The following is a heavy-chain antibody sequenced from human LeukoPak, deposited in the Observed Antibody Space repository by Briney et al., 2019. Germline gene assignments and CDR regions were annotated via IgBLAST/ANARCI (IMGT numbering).Heavy chain of an antibody. D-gene: IGHD3-16*01. CDR1: GYSISSGYY. CDR2: IHYSGST. V-gene: IGHV4-38-2*01. Sequence: RSSETLSLTCAVSGYSISSGYYWGWIRQPPGKGLEWIGSIHYSGSTLYNPSLKSRVTISIDTSKNQFSLRLNSVTAADTAVYYCASLGGYQNGNFDFWGQGTLVTVSS. CDR3: ASLGGYQNGNFDF. J-gene: IGHJ4*02.